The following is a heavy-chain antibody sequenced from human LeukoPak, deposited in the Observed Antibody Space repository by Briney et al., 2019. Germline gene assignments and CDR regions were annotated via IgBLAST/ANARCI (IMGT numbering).Heavy chain of an antibody. J-gene: IGHJ4*02. V-gene: IGHV3-21*01. CDR1: GFTFSSYS. Sequence: PGGSLRLSCAASGFTFSSYSMNWVRQAPGKGLEGVSSISSSSSYIYYADSVKGRCTISRDNAKNSLYLQMNSLRAEDTAVYYCARDQAVAGTDYWGQGTLVTVSS. D-gene: IGHD6-19*01. CDR2: ISSSSSYI. CDR3: ARDQAVAGTDY.